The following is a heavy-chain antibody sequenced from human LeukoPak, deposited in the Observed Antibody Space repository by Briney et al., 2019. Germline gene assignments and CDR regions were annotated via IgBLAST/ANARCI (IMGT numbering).Heavy chain of an antibody. J-gene: IGHJ4*02. Sequence: ASVKVSCKASGYTFTGYYMHWVRQAPGQGLEWMGWINPNSGGTNYAQKFQGRVTMTRDTSISTAYMELSRLRSDDTAVYYCARDASVVVPAASYWGQGTLVTVSS. D-gene: IGHD2-2*01. V-gene: IGHV1-2*02. CDR2: INPNSGGT. CDR1: GYTFTGYY. CDR3: ARDASVVVPAASY.